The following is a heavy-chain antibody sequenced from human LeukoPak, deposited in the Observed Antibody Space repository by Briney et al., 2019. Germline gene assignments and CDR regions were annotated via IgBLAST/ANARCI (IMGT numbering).Heavy chain of an antibody. CDR1: GFTFSSNS. CDR3: ARDGDGHTFDY. Sequence: PGGSLRLSCAASGFTFSSNSMNWVRQAPGKGLEWVSYISSTGGTIYYADSMKGRFTISRDNAKNSLYLQMNSLRVEDTAVYYCARDGDGHTFDYWGQGTLVTVSS. V-gene: IGHV3-48*04. J-gene: IGHJ4*02. CDR2: ISSTGGTI.